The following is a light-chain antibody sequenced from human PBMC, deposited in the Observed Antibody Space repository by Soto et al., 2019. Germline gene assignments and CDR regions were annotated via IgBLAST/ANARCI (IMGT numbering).Light chain of an antibody. CDR2: AAS. CDR3: QQSYTSPWT. CDR1: QSIRKC. Sequence: EIQMTQSPSSLSASLAYRFTITCLASQSIRKCLNWYQHKPGKAPMLLIYAASSLQGGVPSRFSGSGSGTDFTLTISSLQPEDFATYYCQQSYTSPWTFGQGTKVDI. J-gene: IGKJ1*01. V-gene: IGKV1-39*01.